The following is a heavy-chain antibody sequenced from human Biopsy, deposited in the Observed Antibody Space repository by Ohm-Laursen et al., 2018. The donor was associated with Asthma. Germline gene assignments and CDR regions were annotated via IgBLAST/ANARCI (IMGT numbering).Heavy chain of an antibody. CDR1: GGSMSSSSYY. V-gene: IGHV4-39*01. CDR2: ISYTGSA. Sequence: GTLSLTCTASGGSMSSSSYYWGWIRQPPGKGLEWMGSISYTGSAYHNPSLKSRVTISVDTSKNQLSLKLSSVTAADTAVFYCARLSLNDSLDPWGRGTLVTVSS. J-gene: IGHJ5*02. D-gene: IGHD1-1*01. CDR3: ARLSLNDSLDP.